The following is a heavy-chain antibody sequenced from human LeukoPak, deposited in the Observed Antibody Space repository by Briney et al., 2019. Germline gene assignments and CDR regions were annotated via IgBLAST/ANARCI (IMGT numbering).Heavy chain of an antibody. V-gene: IGHV1-46*01. CDR3: AMVRWGQRQAFVP. J-gene: IGHJ5*02. D-gene: IGHD4-23*01. CDR1: GYTFTIYY. Sequence: ASVSVSSTASGYTFTIYYMHWVRQAPGEGVERMGIINPSGGSTSYAQKFQGRVTITRDTHTRTVHMEMSSLRSEDTAVYHCAMVRWGQRQAFVPWGQGTLVTVSS. CDR2: INPSGGST.